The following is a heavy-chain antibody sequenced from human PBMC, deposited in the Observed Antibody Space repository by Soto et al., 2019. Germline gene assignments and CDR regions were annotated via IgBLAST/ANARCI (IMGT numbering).Heavy chain of an antibody. CDR1: GGSISSYY. D-gene: IGHD2-15*01. CDR3: ARDRHCSGGSCYPDYYYGMDV. Sequence: PSETLSLTCTVSGGSISSYYWSWIRQPPGKGLEWIGYIYYSGSTNYNPSLKSRFTISVDTSKNQFSLKLSSVTAADTAVYYCARDRHCSGGSCYPDYYYGMDVWGQGTTVTVSS. V-gene: IGHV4-59*01. J-gene: IGHJ6*02. CDR2: IYYSGST.